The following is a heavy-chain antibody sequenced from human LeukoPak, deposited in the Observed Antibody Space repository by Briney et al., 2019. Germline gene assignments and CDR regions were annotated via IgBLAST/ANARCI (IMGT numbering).Heavy chain of an antibody. CDR3: ARDIGPLDY. CDR2: ISSSSSYI. J-gene: IGHJ4*02. V-gene: IGHV3-21*01. CDR1: GFTFSSYS. Sequence: PGGSLRLSCAASGFTFSSYSMNWVRQAPGKGLEWVSSISSSSSYIYYADSVKGRFTISRDNSKNTLYLQINSLRADDTAVYYCARDIGPLDYWGRGTLVTVSS.